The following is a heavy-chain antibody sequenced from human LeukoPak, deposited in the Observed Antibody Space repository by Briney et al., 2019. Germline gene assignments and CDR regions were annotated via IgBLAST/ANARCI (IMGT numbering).Heavy chain of an antibody. CDR2: ISPYSGDT. Sequence: ASVTASCKASGYTFSHYDICWVRQAPGQGLEWMGRISPYSGDTYYAQKLQGRLTLTTDTSTRTAYLELESLASDDTAVYYCARKRGGCYPDWGQGTLVIVSS. CDR3: ARKRGGCYPD. CDR1: GYTFSHYD. V-gene: IGHV1-18*01. D-gene: IGHD2-15*01. J-gene: IGHJ4*02.